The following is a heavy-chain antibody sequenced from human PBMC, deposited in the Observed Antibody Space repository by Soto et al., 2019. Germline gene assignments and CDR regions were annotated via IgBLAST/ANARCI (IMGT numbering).Heavy chain of an antibody. J-gene: IGHJ5*02. Sequence: SETLSLTCTVSGGSISSGDYYWSWIRQPPGKGLEWIGYIYYSGSTYYNPSLKSRVTISVDTSKNQFSLKLSSVTAADTAVYYCARDFADCSGGSCYSGWFDPWGQGTLVTVSS. V-gene: IGHV4-30-4*01. D-gene: IGHD2-15*01. CDR3: ARDFADCSGGSCYSGWFDP. CDR1: GGSISSGDYY. CDR2: IYYSGST.